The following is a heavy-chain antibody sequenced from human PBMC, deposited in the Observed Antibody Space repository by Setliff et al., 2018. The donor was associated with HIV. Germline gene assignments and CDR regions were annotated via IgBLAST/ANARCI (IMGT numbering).Heavy chain of an antibody. V-gene: IGHV1-8*01. CDR2: MNPNSGVS. Sequence: ASVKVSCKPSGHTFTNYDIHWMRRATGQGLEWMGWMNPNSGVSGYALKFHDRVTMTRDTSITTAYMELSSLRTEDTALYYCARDSDVAVGHDYMDVWGKGTTVTVSS. CDR3: ARDSDVAVGHDYMDV. CDR1: GHTFTNYD. J-gene: IGHJ6*03. D-gene: IGHD6-19*01.